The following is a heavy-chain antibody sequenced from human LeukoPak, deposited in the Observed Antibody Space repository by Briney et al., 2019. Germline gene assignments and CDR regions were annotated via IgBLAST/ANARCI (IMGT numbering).Heavy chain of an antibody. CDR1: GFKLSAHW. Sequence: GGSLRLSCAASGFKLSAHWMSWVRPTPGEGLERVANKRDGGSEIYYLDSVKGRFPISRDNAKNSLYLQTSSLRAEDTAVYFCARDSGRGGESSYYDYWGQGTLVTVSS. CDR3: ARDSGRGGESSYYDY. J-gene: IGHJ4*02. V-gene: IGHV3-7*01. D-gene: IGHD2-2*01. CDR2: KRDGGSEI.